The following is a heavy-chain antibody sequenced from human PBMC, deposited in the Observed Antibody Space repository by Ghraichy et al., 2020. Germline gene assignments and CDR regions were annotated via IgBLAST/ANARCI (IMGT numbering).Heavy chain of an antibody. Sequence: SQTLSLTCAISGDSVSSNRVAWNWIRQSPSRGLEWLGRAYYRSKWYSDYAVSVKSRITINPDTSKNQFSLQLNSVIPEDTAVYYCARAAGGADCGGDCYSVNYYDYWGQGTLVTVSS. V-gene: IGHV6-1*01. CDR2: AYYRSKWYS. J-gene: IGHJ4*02. CDR3: ARAAGGADCGGDCYSVNYYDY. D-gene: IGHD2-21*02. CDR1: GDSVSSNRVA.